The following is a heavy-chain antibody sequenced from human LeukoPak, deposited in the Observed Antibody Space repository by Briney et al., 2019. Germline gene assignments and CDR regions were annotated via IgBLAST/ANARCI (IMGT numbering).Heavy chain of an antibody. CDR3: ARVPYSISSMDY. V-gene: IGHV5-51*01. CDR1: GYTFSNYW. CDR2: IYPGDSDT. D-gene: IGHD6-6*01. Sequence: GEPLKISCKSSGYTFSNYWIGWVRRMPGKGLEWMGIIYPGDSDTRYSRSFEGQVSISADKSISTAYLQWSSLKASDTAMYYCARVPYSISSMDYWGQGTLVTVSS. J-gene: IGHJ4*02.